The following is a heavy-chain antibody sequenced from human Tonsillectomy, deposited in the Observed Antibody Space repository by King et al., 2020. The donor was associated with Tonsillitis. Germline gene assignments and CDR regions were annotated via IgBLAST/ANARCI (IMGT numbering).Heavy chain of an antibody. CDR1: GGSISSGSYY. J-gene: IGHJ6*03. CDR3: ARRYYDFWSGYYSGGYYYMDV. V-gene: IGHV4-61*02. Sequence: VQLQESGPGLVKPSQTLSLTCTVSGGSISSGSYYWSWIRQPAGKGLEWIGRIYTSGSTNYNPSLKSRVTMSVDTSKNQFSLKLSSVTAADTAVYYCARRYYDFWSGYYSGGYYYMDVWGKGTTVTVSS. D-gene: IGHD3-3*01. CDR2: IYTSGST.